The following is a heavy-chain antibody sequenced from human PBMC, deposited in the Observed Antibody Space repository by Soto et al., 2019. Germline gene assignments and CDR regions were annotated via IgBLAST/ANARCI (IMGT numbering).Heavy chain of an antibody. CDR1: GFSLSTSGVG. J-gene: IGHJ4*02. CDR3: APTQRAIAAFYFDY. CDR2: IYWNDDK. D-gene: IGHD6-6*01. V-gene: IGHV2-5*01. Sequence: ESGPTLVNPTQTLTLTCTFSGFSLSTSGVGVGWIRQPPGKALEWLALIYWNDDKRYSPSLKSRLTITKNTSKNQVVLTVTNMDPVDTATYYRAPTQRAIAAFYFDYCREGTTVT.